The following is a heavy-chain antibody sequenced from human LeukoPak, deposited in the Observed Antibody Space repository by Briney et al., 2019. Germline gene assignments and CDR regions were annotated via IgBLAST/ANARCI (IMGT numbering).Heavy chain of an antibody. V-gene: IGHV3-7*01. CDR2: IKEDESDE. Sequence: PGESLRLSCEASGFTLSSYWMSWVRQAPGKGLEWVAHIKEDESDEYYVDSVRGRFTASRDNAKNSVNLQMNSLRVEDTAVYYCARWRGRQSEFDYWGQGTLVTVSS. J-gene: IGHJ4*02. CDR1: GFTLSSYW. CDR3: ARWRGRQSEFDY. D-gene: IGHD1-1*01.